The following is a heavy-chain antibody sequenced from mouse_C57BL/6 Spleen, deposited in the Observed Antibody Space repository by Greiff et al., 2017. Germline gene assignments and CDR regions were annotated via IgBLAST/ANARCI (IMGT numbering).Heavy chain of an antibody. J-gene: IGHJ2*01. V-gene: IGHV1-82*01. D-gene: IGHD1-1*01. CDR2: IYPGDGDT. CDR1: GYAFSSSW. CDR3: ANGYYGSSYGEYYFDY. Sequence: QVQLQQSGPELVKPGASVKISCKASGYAFSSSWMNWVKQRPGKGLEWIGRIYPGDGDTNYNGKFKGKATLTADKSSSTAYMQLSSLTSEDSAVYFCANGYYGSSYGEYYFDYWGQGTTLTVSS.